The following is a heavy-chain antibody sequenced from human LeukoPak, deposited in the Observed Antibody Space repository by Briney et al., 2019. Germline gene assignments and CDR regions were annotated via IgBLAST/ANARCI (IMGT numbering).Heavy chain of an antibody. V-gene: IGHV4-59*01. D-gene: IGHD6-19*01. J-gene: IGHJ4*02. Sequence: SETLSLTCSVSGGSISSYYWSSIRQPPGRGLEWIGYLYNGGSSNYNPSLKSRVSISVDTSKNQFSLNLSSVTAADTAVYYCARDLLSTAGYFDYWGQGTLVTVSS. CDR3: ARDLLSTAGYFDY. CDR2: LYNGGSS. CDR1: GGSISSYY.